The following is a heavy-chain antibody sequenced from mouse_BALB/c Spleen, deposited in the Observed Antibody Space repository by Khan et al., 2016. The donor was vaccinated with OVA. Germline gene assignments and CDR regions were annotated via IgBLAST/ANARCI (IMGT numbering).Heavy chain of an antibody. D-gene: IGHD1-1*02. V-gene: IGHV5-12*02. Sequence: EVELVESGGGFMQPGGSLTLSCATSGFTFTDYYMYWVRQTPEKRLAWVASISHRGTTPYSSDTVRGRFTISRDNVKKTRDLQVSGLKSEDTAMYYCAREGDGGGLAYWGQGTLVTVSA. J-gene: IGHJ3*01. CDR3: AREGDGGGLAY. CDR1: GFTFTDYY. CDR2: ISHRGTTP.